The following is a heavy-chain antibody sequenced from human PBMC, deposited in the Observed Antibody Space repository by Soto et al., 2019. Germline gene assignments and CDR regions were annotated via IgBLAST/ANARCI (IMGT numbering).Heavy chain of an antibody. V-gene: IGHV3-33*01. J-gene: IGHJ4*02. CDR1: GFTFSSYG. Sequence: PGGSLRLSCAASGFTFSSYGMHWVRQAPGKGLEWVAVIWYDGSNKYYADSVKGRFTISRDNSKNTLYLQMNSLRAEDTAVYYCARWGNTVTTYYFDYWGQGTLVTVSS. CDR3: ARWGNTVTTYYFDY. D-gene: IGHD4-17*01. CDR2: IWYDGSNK.